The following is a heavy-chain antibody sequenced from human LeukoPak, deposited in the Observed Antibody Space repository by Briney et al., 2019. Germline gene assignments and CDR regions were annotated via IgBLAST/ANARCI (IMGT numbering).Heavy chain of an antibody. V-gene: IGHV1-8*02. J-gene: IGHJ4*02. CDR2: MNPNSGNT. CDR3: ARGLKIHLAAIGY. Sequence: GASVKVSCKASGYTFTSYGISWVRQATGQGLEWMGWMNPNSGNTGYAQKFQGRVTMTRNTSISTAYMELSSLRSEDTAVYYCARGLKIHLAAIGYWGQGTLVTVSS. D-gene: IGHD2-21*01. CDR1: GYTFTSYG.